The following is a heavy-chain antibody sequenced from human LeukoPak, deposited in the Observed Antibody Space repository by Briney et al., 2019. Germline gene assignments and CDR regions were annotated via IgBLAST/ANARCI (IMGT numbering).Heavy chain of an antibody. D-gene: IGHD4-11*01. CDR2: ISYDGSNK. V-gene: IGHV3-30*03. CDR1: GFTFDSYG. CDR3: ATGTGDYSVSEYFQY. Sequence: GRSLRLSCAASGFTFDSYGMHWVRQAPGKGLEWVAVISYDGSNKYYADSVKGRFTTSRDNSKNTLYLQMNSLRAEDTAVYYCATGTGDYSVSEYFQYWGQGTLVTVSS. J-gene: IGHJ1*01.